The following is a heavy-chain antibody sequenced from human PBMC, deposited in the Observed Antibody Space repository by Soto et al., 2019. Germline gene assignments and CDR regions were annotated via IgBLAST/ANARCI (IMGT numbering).Heavy chain of an antibody. CDR3: AKRRGAGGHFDY. CDR1: GFTFSTYA. Sequence: PGRSLRLSCAASGFTFSTYAMGWVRQAPGKGLEWVSVVSSGGGTHYADSVKGRFTVSRDNSKNTLSLQMNSLRADDTAVYYCAKRRGAGGHFDYCGQRALVTVSS. J-gene: IGHJ4*02. V-gene: IGHV3-23*01. D-gene: IGHD2-15*01. CDR2: VSSGGGT.